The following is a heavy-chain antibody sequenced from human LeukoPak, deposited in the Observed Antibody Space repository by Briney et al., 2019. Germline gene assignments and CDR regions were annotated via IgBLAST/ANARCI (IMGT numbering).Heavy chain of an antibody. D-gene: IGHD3-22*01. V-gene: IGHV1-18*01. CDR1: GYTFTSYG. Sequence: ASVKVSCKASGYTFTSYGISWVRQAPGQGLEWMGWISAYNGNTNYAQKLQGRVTMTTDTSTSTAYMELRSLGSDDTAVYYCARDLKPGYYDSSGKLNYFDYWGQGTLVTVSS. J-gene: IGHJ4*02. CDR2: ISAYNGNT. CDR3: ARDLKPGYYDSSGKLNYFDY.